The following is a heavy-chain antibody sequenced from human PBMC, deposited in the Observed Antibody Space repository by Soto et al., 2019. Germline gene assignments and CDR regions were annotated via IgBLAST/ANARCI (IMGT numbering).Heavy chain of an antibody. Sequence: ASVRVSCKASGDTFTSYAMHWVRQAPGQRLEWMGWINAGNGNTKYSQKFQGRVTITRDTSASTAYMELSSLRSEDTAVYYCARDEVGYCSGGSCYTVYDYGMDVWGQGTTVTVSS. V-gene: IGHV1-3*01. CDR3: ARDEVGYCSGGSCYTVYDYGMDV. J-gene: IGHJ6*02. CDR2: INAGNGNT. CDR1: GDTFTSYA. D-gene: IGHD2-15*01.